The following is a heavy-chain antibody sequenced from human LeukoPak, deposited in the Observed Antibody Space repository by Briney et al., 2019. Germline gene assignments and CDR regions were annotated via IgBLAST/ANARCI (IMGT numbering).Heavy chain of an antibody. CDR1: GFAVTANY. Sequence: GGSLRLSCAASGFAVTANYMNWVRQAPGKGLEWVSFISSGGTTHYADSVKGRFTISRDNSKNTLYLHMNTLRAEDTAVYHCARKYNSGWWIDCWGQGTLVTVSS. CDR3: ARKYNSGWWIDC. D-gene: IGHD6-19*01. V-gene: IGHV3-53*01. J-gene: IGHJ4*02. CDR2: ISSGGTT.